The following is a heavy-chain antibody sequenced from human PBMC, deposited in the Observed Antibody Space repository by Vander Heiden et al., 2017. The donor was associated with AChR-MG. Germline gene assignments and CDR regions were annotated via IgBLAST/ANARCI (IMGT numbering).Heavy chain of an antibody. D-gene: IGHD1-26*01. V-gene: IGHV3-30-3*01. CDR3: ARYRIVGATHYFDY. Sequence: QVQLVESGGGVVQPGRSLRPSCAAAGFTLSSYAMHWVRQAPGKGLEWVAVISYDGSNKYYADSVKGRFTISRDNSKNTLYLQMNSLRAEDTAVYYCARYRIVGATHYFDYWGQGTLVTVSS. CDR2: ISYDGSNK. CDR1: GFTLSSYA. J-gene: IGHJ4*02.